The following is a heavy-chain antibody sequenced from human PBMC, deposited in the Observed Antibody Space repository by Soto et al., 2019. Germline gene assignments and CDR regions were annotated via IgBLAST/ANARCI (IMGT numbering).Heavy chain of an antibody. J-gene: IGHJ4*02. CDR2: IYDNGIT. Sequence: QVVLQESGPGLVKPSETLSLTCSVSGRSITSYYWSWVRQPPGKGLGWIGYIYDNGITSQNPSLKSRVTMSADPSQNQFSLKLNSVTGADTAVYFCARTYDSNGYANEFDSWGQGILVTVTS. V-gene: IGHV4-59*12. CDR3: ARTYDSNGYANEFDS. CDR1: GRSITSYY. D-gene: IGHD3-22*01.